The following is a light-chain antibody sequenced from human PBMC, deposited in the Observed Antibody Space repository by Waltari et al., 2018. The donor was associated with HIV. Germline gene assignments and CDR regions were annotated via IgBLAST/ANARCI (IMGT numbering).Light chain of an antibody. CDR3: QQYHDYWT. Sequence: DIQMTQSPSTLSASVGARVTITCRASQSSSTWLAWYQQKPGKGPNLLIYEASTVESGVPSRFSVSGSGTEFTLTISSLQPDEFATYYCQQYHDYWTFGQGTKVQIK. V-gene: IGKV1-5*03. CDR2: EAS. J-gene: IGKJ1*01. CDR1: QSSSTW.